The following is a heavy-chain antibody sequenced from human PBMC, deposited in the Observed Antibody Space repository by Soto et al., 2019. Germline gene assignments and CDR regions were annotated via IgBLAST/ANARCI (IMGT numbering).Heavy chain of an antibody. CDR1: GGSFSGYY. D-gene: IGHD2-2*01. V-gene: IGHV4-34*01. CDR3: ARGSAGYCSSTSCYFNYYYYMDV. Sequence: KASETLSLTCAVYGGSFSGYYWSWIRQPPGKGLERIGEINHSGSTNYNPSIKSRVTISVDTSKNQFSLKLSSVTAADTAVFYCARGSAGYCSSTSCYFNYYYYMDVWGKGTTVT. J-gene: IGHJ6*03. CDR2: INHSGST.